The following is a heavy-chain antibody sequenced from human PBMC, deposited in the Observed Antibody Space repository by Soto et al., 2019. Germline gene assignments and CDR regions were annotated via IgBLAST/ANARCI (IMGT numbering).Heavy chain of an antibody. CDR2: ISAAGDP. V-gene: IGHV3-13*05. J-gene: IGHJ6*02. CDR1: GFTFRNYD. Sequence: EVQLVESGGGLVQPGGSLRLSCEASGFTFRNYDMHWVRQGTGKGLEWVSGISAAGDPDYADSVEGRFTISRENAQNSFFLQMTRLRVGDTAVYYCARTDRDFYGLDVWGQGTTVIVSS. CDR3: ARTDRDFYGLDV.